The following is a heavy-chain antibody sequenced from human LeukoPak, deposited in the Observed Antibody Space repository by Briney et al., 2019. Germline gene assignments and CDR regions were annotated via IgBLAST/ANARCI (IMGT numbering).Heavy chain of an antibody. V-gene: IGHV3-30*18. CDR3: AKGDSGSYWGRFYYYYGMDV. D-gene: IGHD1-26*01. J-gene: IGHJ6*02. Sequence: GGSLRLSCAASGFTFSSYGMHWVRQAPGKGLEWVAAISYDGSNKYYADSVKGRFTISRDNSKNTLYLQMNSLRAEDTAVYYCAKGDSGSYWGRFYYYYGMDVWGQGTTVTVSS. CDR2: ISYDGSNK. CDR1: GFTFSSYG.